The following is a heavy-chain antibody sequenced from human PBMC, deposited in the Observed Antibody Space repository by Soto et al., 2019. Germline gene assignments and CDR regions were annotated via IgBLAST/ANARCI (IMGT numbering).Heavy chain of an antibody. V-gene: IGHV3-23*01. CDR3: ATSIVVVVAATHGPEYYFDY. J-gene: IGHJ4*02. CDR2: ISGSGGST. CDR1: GFTFSSYA. D-gene: IGHD2-15*01. Sequence: GGSLRLSCAASGFTFSSYAMSWVRQAPGKGLEWVSAISGSGGSTYYADSVKGRFTISRDNSKNTLYLQMNSLRAEDTAVYYCATSIVVVVAATHGPEYYFDYWGQGTLVTVSS.